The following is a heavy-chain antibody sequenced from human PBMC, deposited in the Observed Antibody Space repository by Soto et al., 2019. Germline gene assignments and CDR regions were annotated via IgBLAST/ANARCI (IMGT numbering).Heavy chain of an antibody. CDR1: CCSISSGGYY. V-gene: IGHV4-31*03. Sequence: QVQLQESGPGLVKPSQTLSLTCTVSCCSISSGGYYWSWIRQHPGQGLEWIGYNYYSGSTYYNPSLQSRVTISVDTSKNQFSLKRRAVTAKDTAVYYCARSIAARPVDWGQGTLVTVSS. D-gene: IGHD6-6*01. J-gene: IGHJ4*02. CDR3: ARSIAARPVD. CDR2: NYYSGST.